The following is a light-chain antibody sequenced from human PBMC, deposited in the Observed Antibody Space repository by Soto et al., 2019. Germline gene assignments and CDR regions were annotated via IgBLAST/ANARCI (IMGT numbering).Light chain of an antibody. CDR1: QSIFNW. J-gene: IGKJ1*01. CDR2: DAS. CDR3: QQYKSYWT. Sequence: DIQMTQSPSTLSASVGDRVTISCRASQSIFNWLAWYQQKPGKAPKLLIYDASSLESGVPSRFSGSGSGTEFTLTINSLQPDDFATYYCQQYKSYWTFGQGTKVDIK. V-gene: IGKV1-5*01.